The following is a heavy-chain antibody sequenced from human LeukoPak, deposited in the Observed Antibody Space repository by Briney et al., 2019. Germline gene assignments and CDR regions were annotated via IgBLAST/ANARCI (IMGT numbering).Heavy chain of an antibody. CDR3: ARETSQKGAHYMDV. D-gene: IGHD3-16*01. V-gene: IGHV4-61*02. CDR1: GDSITNNNCY. Sequence: SETLSLTCTVSGDSITNNNCYWGWVRQPPGKGLEWIGRIYTSGSTNYNPSLKSRVTISVDTSKNQFSLKLSSVTAADTAVYYCARETSQKGAHYMDVWGKGTTITISS. CDR2: IYTSGST. J-gene: IGHJ6*03.